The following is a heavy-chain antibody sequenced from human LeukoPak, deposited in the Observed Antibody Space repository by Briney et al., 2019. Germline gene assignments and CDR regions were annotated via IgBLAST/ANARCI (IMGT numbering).Heavy chain of an antibody. D-gene: IGHD3-16*02. Sequence: ASVKVSCKVSGYTLTELSMHWVRQAPGKGLEWMGGFDPEDGETIYAQKFQGRVTMTEDTSTDTAYMELSSLRSEDTAVYYCATAKPTSGLVYDYVWGSYRSPFDYWGQGTLVTVSS. CDR2: FDPEDGET. V-gene: IGHV1-24*01. J-gene: IGHJ4*02. CDR3: ATAKPTSGLVYDYVWGSYRSPFDY. CDR1: GYTLTELS.